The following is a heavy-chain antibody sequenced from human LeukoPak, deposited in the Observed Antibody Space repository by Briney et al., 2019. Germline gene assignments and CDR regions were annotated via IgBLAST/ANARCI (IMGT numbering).Heavy chain of an antibody. CDR3: ARVRGLYFDY. D-gene: IGHD3-10*01. CDR1: GYTFTGYY. J-gene: IGHJ4*02. Sequence: GASVKVSCKASGYTFTGYYMHWVRQAPGQGLEWMGWISAYNGNTNYAQKLQGRVTMTTDTSTSTAYMELRSLRSDDTAVYYCARVRGLYFDYWGQGTLVTVSS. V-gene: IGHV1-18*04. CDR2: ISAYNGNT.